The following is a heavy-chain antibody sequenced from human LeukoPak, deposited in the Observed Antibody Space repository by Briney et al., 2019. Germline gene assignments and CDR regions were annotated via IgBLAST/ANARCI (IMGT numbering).Heavy chain of an antibody. CDR3: ARTSQGSSGYDPYYFEF. Sequence: PSETLSLTCTVSGGSISSSSYYWGWIRQPPGKGLEWIGSIYYSGSTYYNPSLKSRVTIFVDMSKNQFSLKINSVTAADTAVYYCARTSQGSSGYDPYYFEFWGRGTHVTVSS. J-gene: IGHJ4*02. D-gene: IGHD3-22*01. CDR1: GGSISSSSYY. V-gene: IGHV4-39*07. CDR2: IYYSGST.